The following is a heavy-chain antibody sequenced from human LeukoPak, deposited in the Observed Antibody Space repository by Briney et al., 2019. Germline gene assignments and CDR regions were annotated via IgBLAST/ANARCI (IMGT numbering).Heavy chain of an antibody. CDR1: GGSFSGYY. V-gene: IGHV4-34*01. Sequence: SETLSLTCAVYGGSFSGYYWSWIRQPPGKGLEWIGEINHSGSTNYNPSLKSRVTISVDTSKNQFSLKLTSVTAEDTAVYYCAKTYYYDPFDFWGQGTLVTVSS. CDR3: AKTYYYDPFDF. D-gene: IGHD3-22*01. CDR2: INHSGST. J-gene: IGHJ4*02.